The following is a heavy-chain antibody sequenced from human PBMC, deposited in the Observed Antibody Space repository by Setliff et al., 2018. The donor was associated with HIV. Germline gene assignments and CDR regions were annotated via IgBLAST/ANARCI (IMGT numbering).Heavy chain of an antibody. Sequence: WASVKVSCKASGYTFTSYAMNWLRQAPGQGLEWMGWINTNTGNPTYAQGFTGRFVFSLDTSVSTAYLQISSLKAEDTAVYYCARDGAAAGPWAFDIWGQGTMVTVSS. CDR3: ARDGAAAGPWAFDI. CDR2: INTNTGNP. D-gene: IGHD6-13*01. CDR1: GYTFTSYA. J-gene: IGHJ3*02. V-gene: IGHV7-4-1*02.